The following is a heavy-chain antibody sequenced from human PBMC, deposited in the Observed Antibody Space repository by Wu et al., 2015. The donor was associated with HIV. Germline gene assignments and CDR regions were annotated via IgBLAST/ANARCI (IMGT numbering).Heavy chain of an antibody. CDR1: GGSFSGYY. V-gene: IGHV4-34*01. CDR3: ARERYDSSGYYRFGMDV. J-gene: IGHJ6*02. Sequence: QVQLQQWGAGLLKPSETLSLTCAVYGGSFSGYYWSWIRQPPGKGLEWIGEINHSGSTKYNPSLKSRVTISIDTSKNQFSLKLSSVTAADTAVYYCARERYDSSGYYRFGMDVWGQGTTVTVSS. D-gene: IGHD3-22*01. CDR2: INHSGST.